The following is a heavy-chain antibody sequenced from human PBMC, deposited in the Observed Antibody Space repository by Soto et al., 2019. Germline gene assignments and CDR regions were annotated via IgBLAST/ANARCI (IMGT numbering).Heavy chain of an antibody. CDR2: IPYDGNNR. CDR3: ARSSGRNQLQRDYYYYCMYV. J-gene: IGHJ6*02. Sequence: QVQLVESGGAVVQPGTSLGLSCAASGFTFSDYAMHWVRQAPGKGLEWVAVIPYDGNNRYYADSVKGRFTISRDNSKNTLYLQMNSLRSEDTAVFYCARSSGRNQLQRDYYYYCMYVCGQVTTVTVAS. CDR1: GFTFSDYA. V-gene: IGHV3-30-3*01. D-gene: IGHD2-2*01.